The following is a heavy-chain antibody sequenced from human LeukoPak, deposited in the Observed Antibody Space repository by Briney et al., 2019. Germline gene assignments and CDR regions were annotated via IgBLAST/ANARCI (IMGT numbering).Heavy chain of an antibody. Sequence: PGESLKISCKSSGYSFTSYWIGWVRQMPGKGLEWMGIFYPGDSDTRYSPSFQGQVTFSVDKSISTAYLQWTSLKAPDTAMYYCARSVTAHFDYWGQGTLVTVSS. CDR2: FYPGDSDT. V-gene: IGHV5-51*01. CDR3: ARSVTAHFDY. J-gene: IGHJ4*02. D-gene: IGHD2-21*02. CDR1: GYSFTSYW.